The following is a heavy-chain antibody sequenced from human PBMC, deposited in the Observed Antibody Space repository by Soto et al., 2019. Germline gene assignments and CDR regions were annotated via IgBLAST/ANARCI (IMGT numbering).Heavy chain of an antibody. CDR3: AGPSIAGYYYCGMDV. J-gene: IGHJ6*02. V-gene: IGHV5-51*01. D-gene: IGHD6-6*01. CDR1: GYSFTSYW. CDR2: IYPGDSDT. Sequence: GESLKISCKGSGYSFTSYWIGWVRQMPGKGLEWMGIIYPGDSDTRYSPSFQGQVTISADKSISTAYLQWSSLKASDTAMYYCAGPSIAGYYYCGMDVWGQGTTVTVSS.